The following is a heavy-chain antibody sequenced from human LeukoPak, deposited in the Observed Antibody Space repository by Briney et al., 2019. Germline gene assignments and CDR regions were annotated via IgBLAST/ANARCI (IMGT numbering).Heavy chain of an antibody. CDR1: GFTFDDYA. CDR2: ISGDGDST. J-gene: IGHJ4*02. CDR3: AKDKYSYGYNFDY. Sequence: GGSPRLSCAASGFTFDDYAMHWVRQAPGKGLEWVSLISGDGDSTYYADSVKGRFTIPRDNSKNSLYLQMNSLRTEDTALFYCAKDKYSYGYNFDYWGQGTLVTVSS. D-gene: IGHD5-18*01. V-gene: IGHV3-43*02.